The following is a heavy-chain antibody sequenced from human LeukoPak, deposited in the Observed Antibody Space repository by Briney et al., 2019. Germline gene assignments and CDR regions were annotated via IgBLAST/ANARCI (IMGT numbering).Heavy chain of an antibody. D-gene: IGHD4-17*01. CDR1: GGSINNFY. J-gene: IGHJ6*02. CDR2: IYYSETP. V-gene: IGHV4-59*08. CDR3: ARHDGDYRGYYYGMDV. Sequence: SETLSLTCTVSGGSINNFYWSWIRQPPGKGLEWIGYIYYSETPNCNHCLKSPVTMSADTSKSQFSLTLRSVTAADTAVYYCARHDGDYRGYYYGMDVCGQGGTVTVAS.